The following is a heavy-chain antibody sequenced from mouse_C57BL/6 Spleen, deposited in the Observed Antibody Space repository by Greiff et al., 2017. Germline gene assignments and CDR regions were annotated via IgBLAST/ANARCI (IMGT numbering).Heavy chain of an antibody. D-gene: IGHD6-2*01. CDR3: ARASIFEDALDY. J-gene: IGHJ4*01. V-gene: IGHV1-59*01. CDR2: IAPSDSYT. CDR1: GYTFTSYW. Sequence: QVQLQQPGAELVRPGTSVKLSCKASGYTFTSYWMHWVKQRPGQGLEWIGVIAPSDSYTNYNQKFKGKATLTVDTSSSTAYMQLSSLTSEDSAVYYCARASIFEDALDYWGQGTSVTVSS.